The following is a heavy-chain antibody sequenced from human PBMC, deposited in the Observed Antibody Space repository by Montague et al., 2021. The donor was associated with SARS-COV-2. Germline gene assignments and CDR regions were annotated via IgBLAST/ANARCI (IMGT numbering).Heavy chain of an antibody. V-gene: IGHV4-39*01. Sequence: SETLSLTCIGDLHCVSRGTQSQGGIAQARTTVLEWIGSIHYSGRSTHYNPSLKSRVTISVDTSNNQFSLQLRSVTAADTAVYWCARHDAAGWDDADAFDIWGVGIMVTFSS. CDR1: LHCVSRGTQS. J-gene: IGHJ3*02. D-gene: IGHD1-1*01. CDR3: ARHDAAGWDDADAFDI. CDR2: IHYSGRST.